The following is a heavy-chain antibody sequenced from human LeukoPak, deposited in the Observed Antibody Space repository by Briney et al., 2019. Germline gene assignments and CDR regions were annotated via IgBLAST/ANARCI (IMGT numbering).Heavy chain of an antibody. Sequence: ASVKVSCKASGYTFTGYYMHWVRQAPGQGLEWMGWINPNSGGTNYAQKFQGRVTMTRDTSISTAYMELSRLRSDDTAVYYCARISIGWELDGGAFDIWGQGTMVTVSS. CDR1: GYTFTGYY. CDR2: INPNSGGT. J-gene: IGHJ3*02. D-gene: IGHD1-26*01. CDR3: ARISIGWELDGGAFDI. V-gene: IGHV1-2*02.